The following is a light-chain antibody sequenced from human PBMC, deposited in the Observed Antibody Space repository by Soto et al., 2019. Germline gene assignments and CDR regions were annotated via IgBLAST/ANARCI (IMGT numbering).Light chain of an antibody. CDR1: QTISSW. J-gene: IGKJ5*01. Sequence: DIQMTQSPSTLSGSVGDRDTITCRASQTISSWLAWYQQKPGKVPQRLIYAASSLQTGVPSRFSGSGSGTDFTLTINSLQPEDFATYYCLQHDSFPPTFGQGTRLEI. CDR3: LQHDSFPPT. CDR2: AAS. V-gene: IGKV1-17*01.